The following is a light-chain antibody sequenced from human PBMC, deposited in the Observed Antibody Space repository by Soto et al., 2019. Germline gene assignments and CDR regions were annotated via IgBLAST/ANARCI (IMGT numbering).Light chain of an antibody. CDR1: QSVSRNY. J-gene: IGKJ4*01. Sequence: EIVLTQSPGTLSLSPGERATLSCRASQSVSRNYLAWYQQKPGQAPRLLIYGASSRATGIPDRFTGSGSGTDFTLTISRLEPEDFAVYYCQQYGSSKVTFGGGTKVDIK. CDR2: GAS. CDR3: QQYGSSKVT. V-gene: IGKV3-20*01.